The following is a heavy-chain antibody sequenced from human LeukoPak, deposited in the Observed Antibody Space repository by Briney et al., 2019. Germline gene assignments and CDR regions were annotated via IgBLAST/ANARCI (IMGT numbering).Heavy chain of an antibody. CDR3: ARLFDYGYYFDY. D-gene: IGHD4-17*01. V-gene: IGHV5-51*01. CDR1: GYRFTSYW. CDR2: IYPGDSDT. Sequence: GESLKISCQVSGYRFTSYWIGWVRRMPGKGLEWMGIIYPGDSDTRYGPSFQGQVTISADKSISTAYLQWSSLKASDTAMYYCARLFDYGYYFDYWGQGTLVTVSS. J-gene: IGHJ4*02.